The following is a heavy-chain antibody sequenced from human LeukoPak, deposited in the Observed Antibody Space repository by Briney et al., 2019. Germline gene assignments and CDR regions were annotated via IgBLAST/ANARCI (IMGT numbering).Heavy chain of an antibody. CDR3: ARHDYYGSGSYSVHWFDP. J-gene: IGHJ5*02. CDR1: GGSITSYY. CDR2: ISHNGNT. Sequence: SETLSLTCTVSGGSITSYYWSWIRQPPGKGLEWIGYISHNGNTNYNPSLQSRVTISVGTSKNQFSLKLSSVTAADTAVYYCARHDYYGSGSYSVHWFDPWGQGTLVTVSS. V-gene: IGHV4-59*08. D-gene: IGHD3-10*01.